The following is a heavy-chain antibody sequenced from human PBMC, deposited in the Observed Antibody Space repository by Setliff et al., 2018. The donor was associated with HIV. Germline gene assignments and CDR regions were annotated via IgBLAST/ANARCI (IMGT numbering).Heavy chain of an antibody. V-gene: IGHV4-4*07. CDR3: ARASAGNTGPFDL. J-gene: IGHJ4*02. Sequence: PSETLSLTCTVSDSGTYYWSWIRQPAGTGLEWNGRVPSRGDTNYNPYLKSRVTMSVDTSKNQFSLKLTSVTASYTAVYYCARASAGNTGPFDLWGQGSPVTVSS. CDR1: DSGTYY. D-gene: IGHD4-17*01. CDR2: VPSRGDT.